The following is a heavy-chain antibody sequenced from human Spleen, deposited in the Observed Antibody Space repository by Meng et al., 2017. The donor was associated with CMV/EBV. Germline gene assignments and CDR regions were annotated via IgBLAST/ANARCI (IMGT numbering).Heavy chain of an antibody. D-gene: IGHD3-22*01. J-gene: IGHJ4*02. V-gene: IGHV3-74*01. CDR2: IKSDGSGT. CDR1: GFTFRSHW. CDR3: ASDSSGYYYAF. Sequence: GESLKISCAGSGFTFRSHWMHWVRQPPGKGIVWVSRIKSDGSGTNYADSVKGRFTISTDNAKHTLHLQMNSLRAEDTAVYYCASDSSGYYYAFWGQGTLVTVSS.